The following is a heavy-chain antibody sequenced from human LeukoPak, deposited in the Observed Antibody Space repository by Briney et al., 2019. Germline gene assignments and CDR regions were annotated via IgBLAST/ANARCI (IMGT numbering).Heavy chain of an antibody. CDR1: GFTFSSYA. D-gene: IGHD1-26*01. CDR2: ISSSGGST. J-gene: IGHJ4*02. Sequence: PGGSLRLSCAASGFTFSSYAISWVRQAPGKGLEWVSAISSSGGSTYYTDSVKGRFTISRGNSKNTLYLQMNSLRAEDTAVYYCAKVRSGSYSPYFDYWGQGTLVTVPS. CDR3: AKVRSGSYSPYFDY. V-gene: IGHV3-23*01.